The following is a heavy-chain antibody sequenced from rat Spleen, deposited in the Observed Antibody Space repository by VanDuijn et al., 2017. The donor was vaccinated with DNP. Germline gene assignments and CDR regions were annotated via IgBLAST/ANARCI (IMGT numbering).Heavy chain of an antibody. J-gene: IGHJ4*01. Sequence: EVQLVESGGDLVQPGRSLKLFCAASGFTFSHYNMAWVRQAPKKGLEWVATITYDGSSTYYRDSVKGRFTISRDNTKSTLYLQMDSLRSEDTATYYCARIMYSTEYYAMDAWGQGTSVTVSS. V-gene: IGHV5-7*01. D-gene: IGHD1-6*01. CDR3: ARIMYSTEYYAMDA. CDR1: GFTFSHYN. CDR2: ITYDGSST.